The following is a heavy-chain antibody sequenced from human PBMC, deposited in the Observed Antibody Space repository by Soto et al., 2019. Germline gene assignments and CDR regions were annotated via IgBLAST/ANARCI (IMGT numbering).Heavy chain of an antibody. CDR1: GYTFTSYA. CDR3: ARTVGYYYGMDV. V-gene: IGHV1-3*01. J-gene: IGHJ6*02. CDR2: INAGNGNT. D-gene: IGHD4-17*01. Sequence: QVQLVQSGAEVKKPGASVRVSCKASGYTFTSYAMHWVRQAPGQRLEWMGWINAGNGNTKYSQKFQGRVTITRDTSASTAYMELSSLRSEDTAVYYCARTVGYYYGMDVWGQGTTVTVSS.